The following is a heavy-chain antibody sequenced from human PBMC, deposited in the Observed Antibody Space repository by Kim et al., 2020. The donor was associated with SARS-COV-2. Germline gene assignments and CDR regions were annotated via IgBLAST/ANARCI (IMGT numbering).Heavy chain of an antibody. J-gene: IGHJ6*02. Sequence: RCRFTISRDNAKNTLYLQMNGLRAEDTAVYYCARVYYSNNDFNLYFGMDVWGQGTTVIVSS. V-gene: IGHV3-74*01. D-gene: IGHD4-4*01. CDR3: ARVYYSNNDFNLYFGMDV.